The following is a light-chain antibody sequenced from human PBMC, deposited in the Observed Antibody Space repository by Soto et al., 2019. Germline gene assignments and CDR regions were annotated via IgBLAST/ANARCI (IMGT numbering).Light chain of an antibody. CDR3: RSYTSSSTLVV. CDR2: DVS. J-gene: IGLJ1*01. Sequence: QSALTQPASVSGSPGQSITISCTGTSSDVGDYNYVSWYQQHPGKAPKLMIYDVSNRPSGVSNRFSGSKSGNTASLTISGLQAEDEADDYCRSYTSSSTLVVFGTGTKLTVL. CDR1: SSDVGDYNY. V-gene: IGLV2-14*01.